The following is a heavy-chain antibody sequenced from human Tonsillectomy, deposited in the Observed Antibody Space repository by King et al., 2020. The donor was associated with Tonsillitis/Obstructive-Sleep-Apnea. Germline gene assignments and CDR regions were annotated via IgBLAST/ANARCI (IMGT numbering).Heavy chain of an antibody. CDR2: INPNTGGT. J-gene: IGHJ4*02. CDR1: GYTFTGYY. D-gene: IGHD5-18*01. Sequence: QLVQSGAEVKKPGASVKVSCKASGYTFTGYYIHWVRQAPGQGLEWMGWINPNTGGTNYAHKFQGRVTMTRDTSISTAYMELSRLRSDDTAVYYCARGESRHFLRGYNYGYGMDYWGQGTLVTVSS. V-gene: IGHV1-2*02. CDR3: ARGESRHFLRGYNYGYGMDY.